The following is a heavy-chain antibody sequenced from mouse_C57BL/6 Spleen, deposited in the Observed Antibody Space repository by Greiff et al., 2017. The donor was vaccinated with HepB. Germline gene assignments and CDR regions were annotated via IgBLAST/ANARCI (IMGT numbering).Heavy chain of an antibody. D-gene: IGHD1-1*01. Sequence: QVQLQQPGAELVKPGASVKLSCKASGYTFTSYWMQWVKQRPGQGLEWIGEIDPSDSYTNYNQKFKGKATMTVDTSSSTAYMQLSSLTSEDSAVYYCARPNCGSRAWFAYWGQGTLVTVSA. CDR3: ARPNCGSRAWFAY. V-gene: IGHV1-50*01. J-gene: IGHJ3*01. CDR2: IDPSDSYT. CDR1: GYTFTSYW.